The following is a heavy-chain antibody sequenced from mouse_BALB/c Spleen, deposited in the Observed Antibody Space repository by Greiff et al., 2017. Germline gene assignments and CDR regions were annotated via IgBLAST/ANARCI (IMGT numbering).Heavy chain of an antibody. D-gene: IGHD3-1*01. CDR3: ARDTGDFYYYAMDY. Sequence: EVQVVESGGGLVKPGGSLKLSCAASGFTFSSYAMSWVRQSPEKRLEWVAEISSGGSYTYYPDTVTGRFTISRDNAKNTLYLEMSSLRSEDTAMYYCARDTGDFYYYAMDYWGQGTSVTVSS. CDR2: ISSGGSYT. J-gene: IGHJ4*01. CDR1: GFTFSSYA. V-gene: IGHV5-9-4*01.